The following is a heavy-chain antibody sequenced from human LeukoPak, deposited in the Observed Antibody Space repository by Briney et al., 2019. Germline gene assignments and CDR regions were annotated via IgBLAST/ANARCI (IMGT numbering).Heavy chain of an antibody. J-gene: IGHJ4*02. CDR2: FDPNNGEK. CDR1: GYTLTYLC. CDR3: ATVPPRYCGGDCPRGIDY. V-gene: IGHV1-24*01. D-gene: IGHD2-21*02. Sequence: ASVKVSFKFSGYTLTYLCMNWMRQAPGKGLGLMGGFDPNNGEKNYEQKFQRRVSMTEDTSTEPAYMDLSRLKSEETAVYYCATVPPRYCGGDCPRGIDYCGQGTLVTVSS.